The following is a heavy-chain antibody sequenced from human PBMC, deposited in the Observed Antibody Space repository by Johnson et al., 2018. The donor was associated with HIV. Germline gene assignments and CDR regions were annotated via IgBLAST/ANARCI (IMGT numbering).Heavy chain of an antibody. V-gene: IGHV3-49*03. D-gene: IGHD2-15*01. CDR3: TRVNLLDWDDDAFDI. J-gene: IGHJ3*02. CDR2: IRSKGYGGTA. CDR1: GFTFVDYA. Sequence: SGGDLVQPGRSLTLSCTASGFTFVDYAMSWFRQAPGKGLEWVGFIRSKGYGGTAEYAASVKGRSAISRDDSKSIAYLQMNSLKTEDTAVYYCTRVNLLDWDDDAFDIWGQGTMVTVSS.